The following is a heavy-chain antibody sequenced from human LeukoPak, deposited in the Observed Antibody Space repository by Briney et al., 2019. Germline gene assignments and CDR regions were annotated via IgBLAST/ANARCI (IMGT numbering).Heavy chain of an antibody. CDR1: GFTFSRYW. D-gene: IGHD1-1*01. CDR3: AKAGIGADGAGFLCEY. J-gene: IGHJ4*02. Sequence: GGSLRLSCAASGFTFSRYWLTWVRQAPGKGLEWVSTASYYVGKQYHADSVRGRFTVSRDNSRNTVSLQMSSLRVEDTGIYYCAKAGIGADGAGFLCEYWGQGTLVTVSS. CDR2: ASYYVGKQ. V-gene: IGHV3-23*01.